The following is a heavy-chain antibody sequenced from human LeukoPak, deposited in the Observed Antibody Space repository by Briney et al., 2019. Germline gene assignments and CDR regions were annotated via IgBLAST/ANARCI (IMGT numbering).Heavy chain of an antibody. CDR1: GFTFNNYA. CDR3: AKDQRRSLQLRLYNWFDP. D-gene: IGHD5-24*01. Sequence: GGSLRLSCAASGFTFNNYAMSWFRQTPGKGLEWVSAISGSGDRTYYAESVKGRFSISRDNSKNTLYLQMNSLRAEDTAVYYCAKDQRRSLQLRLYNWFDPWGQGTLVTVSS. V-gene: IGHV3-23*01. CDR2: ISGSGDRT. J-gene: IGHJ5*02.